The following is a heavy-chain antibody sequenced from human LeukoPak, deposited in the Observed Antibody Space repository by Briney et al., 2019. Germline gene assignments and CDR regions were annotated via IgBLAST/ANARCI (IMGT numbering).Heavy chain of an antibody. Sequence: SETLSLTCAVYGGSFSGYYWIWIRQPPAKGREWIGEINHSGSTNYNPSLKSRVTISVDTSKNQFSLKLSSVTAADTAVYYCARGEGEGSSGSRFDYWGQGTLVTVSS. V-gene: IGHV4-34*01. CDR3: ARGEGEGSSGSRFDY. J-gene: IGHJ4*02. D-gene: IGHD3-22*01. CDR2: INHSGST. CDR1: GGSFSGYY.